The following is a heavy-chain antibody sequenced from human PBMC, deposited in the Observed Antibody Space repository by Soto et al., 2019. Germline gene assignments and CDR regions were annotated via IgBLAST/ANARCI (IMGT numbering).Heavy chain of an antibody. J-gene: IGHJ6*02. V-gene: IGHV3-30*18. D-gene: IGHD2-2*02. CDR1: GFTFSSYG. CDR2: ISYYGSNK. Sequence: GGSLRLACSASGFTFSSYGRHWVRQAPGKGLEGVAVISYYGSNKYYAESVKGRFTISRDNSKNTLYLQMNSLRAEDTAVYYCAKMQDIVVVPDAIPTHTYYYYGMDVWGQGTTVTVSS. CDR3: AKMQDIVVVPDAIPTHTYYYYGMDV.